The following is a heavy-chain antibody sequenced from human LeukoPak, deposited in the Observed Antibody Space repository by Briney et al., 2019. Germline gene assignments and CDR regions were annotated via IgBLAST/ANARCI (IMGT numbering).Heavy chain of an antibody. CDR1: GFTFGDYD. CDR2: IRSKPYGGTT. Sequence: GRSLRLSCTASGFTFGDYDMSWVRQAPGKGLELVGFIRSKPYGGTTDYAASVKGRFIISRDDSTSTAYLQMNSLKIEDTAVYFCAREGYFLDVGLETKVGGGDYWGQGTLVTVSS. D-gene: IGHD2/OR15-2a*01. V-gene: IGHV3-49*04. CDR3: AREGYFLDVGLETKVGGGDY. J-gene: IGHJ4*02.